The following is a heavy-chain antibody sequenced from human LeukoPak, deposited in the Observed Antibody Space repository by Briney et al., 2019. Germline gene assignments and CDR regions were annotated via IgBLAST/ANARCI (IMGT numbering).Heavy chain of an antibody. Sequence: SETLSLTCAVYGGSFSGYYWSWIRQLPGKGLEWIGEINHSGSTNYNPSLKSRVTISVDTSKNQFSLKLSSVTAADTAVYYCARRPLGYCSTTSCYFGYSFEYWGQGTLVTVSS. CDR1: GGSFSGYY. V-gene: IGHV4-34*01. CDR3: ARRPLGYCSTTSCYFGYSFEY. CDR2: INHSGST. J-gene: IGHJ4*02. D-gene: IGHD2-2*01.